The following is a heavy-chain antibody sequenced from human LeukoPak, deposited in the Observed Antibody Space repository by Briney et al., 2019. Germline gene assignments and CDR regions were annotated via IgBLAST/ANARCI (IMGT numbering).Heavy chain of an antibody. CDR3: ATHRGYSYGYPDDY. J-gene: IGHJ4*02. Sequence: PGGSLRLSCAASGFTFSSYAMSWVRQAPGKGLEWVSAISGSGGSTYYADSVKGRFTISRDNSKNTLYLQMNSLRAEDTAVYYCATHRGYSYGYPDDYWGQGTLVTVSS. D-gene: IGHD5-18*01. V-gene: IGHV3-23*01. CDR1: GFTFSSYA. CDR2: ISGSGGST.